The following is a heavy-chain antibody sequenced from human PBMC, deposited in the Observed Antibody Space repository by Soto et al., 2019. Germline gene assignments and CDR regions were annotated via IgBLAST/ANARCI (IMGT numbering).Heavy chain of an antibody. Sequence: ASMKVSCKASGYTFTSYAMHRVRQAPGQRLEWMGWINAGNGNTKYSQKIQGRVTITRDTSASTAYMELSSLRSEDTAVYYCARGGSLYWYFDLWGRGTLVTVSS. CDR1: GYTFTSYA. V-gene: IGHV1-3*01. D-gene: IGHD1-26*01. CDR2: INAGNGNT. CDR3: ARGGSLYWYFDL. J-gene: IGHJ2*01.